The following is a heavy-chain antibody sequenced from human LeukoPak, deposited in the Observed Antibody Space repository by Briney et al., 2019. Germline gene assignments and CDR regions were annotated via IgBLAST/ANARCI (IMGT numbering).Heavy chain of an antibody. V-gene: IGHV1-69*04. D-gene: IGHD3-22*01. CDR3: ARDLLTEYYDSSGYGFDY. J-gene: IGHJ4*02. Sequence: ASVKASCKASGGTFSSYAISWVRQAPGQGLEWMGRIIPILGIANYAQKFQGRVTITADKSTSTAYMELSSLRSEDTAVYYCARDLLTEYYDSSGYGFDYWGQGTLVTVSS. CDR2: IIPILGIA. CDR1: GGTFSSYA.